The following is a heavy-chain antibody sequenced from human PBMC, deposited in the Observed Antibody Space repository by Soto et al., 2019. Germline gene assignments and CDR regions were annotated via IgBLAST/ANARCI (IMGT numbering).Heavy chain of an antibody. Sequence: ASVKVSCKAPGYTFTGYYMHWVRQAPGQGLEWMGWINAGNGNTKYSQKFQGRVTITRDTSASTAYMELSSLRSEDTAVYYCGRSIVVVTAADYSGQGTLVTVSS. CDR2: INAGNGNT. V-gene: IGHV1-3*01. CDR1: GYTFTGYY. J-gene: IGHJ4*02. D-gene: IGHD2-21*02. CDR3: GRSIVVVTAADY.